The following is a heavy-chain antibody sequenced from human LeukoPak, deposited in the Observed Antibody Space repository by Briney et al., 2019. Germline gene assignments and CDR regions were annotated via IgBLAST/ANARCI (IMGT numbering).Heavy chain of an antibody. J-gene: IGHJ4*02. CDR1: GFTFDDYT. CDR3: AKDKEDCSSTSYYRYFDY. V-gene: IGHV3-43*01. Sequence: PGGSLRLSCAASGFTFDDYTMHWVRQAPGKGLEWVSLISWDGGSTYYADSVKGRFTISRDNSKNSLYLQMNSLRTEDTALYYCAKDKEDCSSTSYYRYFDYWGQGTLVTVSS. D-gene: IGHD2-2*01. CDR2: ISWDGGST.